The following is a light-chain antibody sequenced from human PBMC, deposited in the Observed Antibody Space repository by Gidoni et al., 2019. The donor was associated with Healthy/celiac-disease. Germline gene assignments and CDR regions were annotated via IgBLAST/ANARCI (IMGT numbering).Light chain of an antibody. CDR1: QGISNY. J-gene: IGKJ4*01. Sequence: DIQMTQSPSSMSASVGARVTITCRASQGISNYLAWYQQKPGKVPKLLIYAASTLQSGVPSRFSGSGSGTYFTLTISSLQPEDVSTSYCQKYNSAPLTFGGGTKVEIK. CDR3: QKYNSAPLT. CDR2: AAS. V-gene: IGKV1-27*01.